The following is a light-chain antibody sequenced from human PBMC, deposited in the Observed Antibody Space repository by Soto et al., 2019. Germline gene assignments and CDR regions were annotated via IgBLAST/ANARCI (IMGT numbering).Light chain of an antibody. J-gene: IGKJ5*01. CDR3: QQRSNWPPIT. CDR2: RAS. CDR1: QSVNSN. Sequence: EIMLSQSASTLSLSTGERATLSCRASQSVNSNLAWYQQKPGQAPRLLIYRASTRATGIPARFSGSGSGTDFTLTISSLEPEDFAVYYCQQRSNWPPITFGQGTRLEIK. V-gene: IGKV3-11*01.